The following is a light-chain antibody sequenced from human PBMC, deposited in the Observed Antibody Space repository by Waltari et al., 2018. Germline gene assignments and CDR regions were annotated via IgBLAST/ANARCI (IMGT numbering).Light chain of an antibody. CDR3: QQYYSTPIT. Sequence: IVMTQSPDSLAVSLGESATLNCKSSPSVLYSSNNKNYLAWYQQKPGQPPKLLIYWASTRESGVPDRFSGSGSGTDFTLTISSLQAEDVAVYYCQQYYSTPITFGQGTRLEIK. CDR2: WAS. CDR1: PSVLYSSNNKNY. J-gene: IGKJ5*01. V-gene: IGKV4-1*01.